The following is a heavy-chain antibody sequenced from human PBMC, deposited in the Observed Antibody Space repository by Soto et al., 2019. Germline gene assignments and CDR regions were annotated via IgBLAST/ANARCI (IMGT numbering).Heavy chain of an antibody. CDR3: ARDSPAAAGARYFDY. Sequence: GGSLRLSCAASGFTVSSNYMSWVRQAPGKGLEWVSVIYSGGTTYYADSVKGRFTISRDNSKNTVYLQMNSLRAEDTAVFYCARDSPAAAGARYFDYWGQGTLVTVSS. CDR2: IYSGGTT. CDR1: GFTVSSNY. D-gene: IGHD6-13*01. V-gene: IGHV3-66*01. J-gene: IGHJ4*02.